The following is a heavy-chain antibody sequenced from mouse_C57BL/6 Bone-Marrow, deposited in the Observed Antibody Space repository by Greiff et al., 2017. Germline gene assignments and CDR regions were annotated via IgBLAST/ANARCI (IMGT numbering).Heavy chain of an antibody. CDR3: AREGGIRNWYFDV. Sequence: QVQLQQPGAELVMPGASAKLSCKASGYTFTSYWMHWVKQRPGQGLEWIGEIDPSDSYTNYNQKFKGKSTLTVDKSSSTAYMQLSSLTSEDSAVYYCAREGGIRNWYFDVWGTGTTVTVSS. CDR1: GYTFTSYW. V-gene: IGHV1-69*01. J-gene: IGHJ1*03. CDR2: IDPSDSYT.